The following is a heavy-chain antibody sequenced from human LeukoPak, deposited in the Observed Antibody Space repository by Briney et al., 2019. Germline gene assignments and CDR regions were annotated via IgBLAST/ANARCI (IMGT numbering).Heavy chain of an antibody. CDR3: AKTSSSWYARDYLYCGMAG. CDR1: GYTFTGYY. Sequence: ASVKVSCKASGYTFTGYYMHWVRQAPGQGLEWMGWINPNSGGTNYAQKFQGRVTMTRDTSISTAYMELSRLRSDDTSVYYCAKTSSSWYARDYLYCGMAGWGQGTTVTVSS. CDR2: INPNSGGT. J-gene: IGHJ6*02. D-gene: IGHD6-13*01. V-gene: IGHV1-2*02.